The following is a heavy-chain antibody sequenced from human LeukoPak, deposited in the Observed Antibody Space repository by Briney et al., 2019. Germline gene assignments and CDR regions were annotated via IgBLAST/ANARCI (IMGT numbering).Heavy chain of an antibody. CDR1: GFTVSSNY. V-gene: IGHV3-66*02. CDR2: IYGGGST. J-gene: IGHJ4*02. CDR3: ARESEGSSLAFDY. Sequence: GGSLRLSCAASGFTVSSNYMSWVRQAPGKGLEWVSVIYGGGSTYYADSVKGRFTISRNNSTNTLYLQMNSLRAEDTAVYYCARESEGSSLAFDYWGQGTLVTVSS. D-gene: IGHD6-6*01.